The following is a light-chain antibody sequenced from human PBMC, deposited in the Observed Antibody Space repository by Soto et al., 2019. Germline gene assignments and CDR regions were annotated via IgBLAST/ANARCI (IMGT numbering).Light chain of an antibody. J-gene: IGKJ2*01. CDR1: QSLGKY. CDR2: DAS. CDR3: QYRCNWPPYA. V-gene: IGKV3-11*01. Sequence: EIVLTQSPATLSLSPGERVTLSCRASQSLGKYLAWYQQRPGQAPRLLIYDASDRATGIPARFSGSGSGTDFTLTQRRLLREDCSLYYCQYRCNWPPYAFGQG.